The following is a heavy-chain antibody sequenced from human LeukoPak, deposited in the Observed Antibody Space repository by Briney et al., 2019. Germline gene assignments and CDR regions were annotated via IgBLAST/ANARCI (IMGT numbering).Heavy chain of an antibody. J-gene: IGHJ6*02. Sequence: GGSLRLFSAASGFTFSSYSMNWVRQAPGKGLEWVSSISSSSSYIYYADSMKGRFTISRDNAKNSLYLQMNSLRAEDTAVYYCARDDIRNYYYYGMDVWGQGTTVTVSS. CDR3: ARDDIRNYYYYGMDV. CDR1: GFTFSSYS. D-gene: IGHD5-12*01. V-gene: IGHV3-21*01. CDR2: ISSSSSYI.